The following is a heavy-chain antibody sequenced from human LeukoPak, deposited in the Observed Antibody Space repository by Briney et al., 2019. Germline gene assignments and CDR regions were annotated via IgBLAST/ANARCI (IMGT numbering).Heavy chain of an antibody. D-gene: IGHD6-19*01. Sequence: ASVTVSCKAPGGTFSSYAISWVRQAPGQGLEWMGGIIPIFGTANYAQKFQGRVTITADESTSTAYMELSSLRSEDTAVYYCAKEIAVVDVGYFDYWGQGTLVTVSS. V-gene: IGHV1-69*13. CDR3: AKEIAVVDVGYFDY. CDR1: GGTFSSYA. CDR2: IIPIFGTA. J-gene: IGHJ4*02.